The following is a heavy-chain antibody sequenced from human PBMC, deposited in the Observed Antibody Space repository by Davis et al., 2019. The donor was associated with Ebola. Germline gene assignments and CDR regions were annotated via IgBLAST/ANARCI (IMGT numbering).Heavy chain of an antibody. CDR3: ARHNKYSASSGY. CDR1: GVSINSGGYY. CDR2: MYYSRST. Sequence: ETLSLPCTVSGVSINSGGYYWGWIRQPPGKGLEWIGSMYYSRSTYYNPSLKSRVTISVDTSRNQFSLKLSSVTAADTAVYYCARHNKYSASSGYWGQGTLVTVSS. D-gene: IGHD6-6*01. V-gene: IGHV4-39*01. J-gene: IGHJ4*02.